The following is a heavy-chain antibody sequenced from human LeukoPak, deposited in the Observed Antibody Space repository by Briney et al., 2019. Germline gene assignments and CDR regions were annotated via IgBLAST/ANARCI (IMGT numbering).Heavy chain of an antibody. J-gene: IGHJ3*02. Sequence: PGGSLRLSCAASGFTVSSNYMSWVRQAPGKGLEWVSVLYTDGSSSDADSVKGRFTISRDNSKNTLYLQMNSLRAEDTAVYYCARILQLDPWGAFDIWGQGTLVTVSS. V-gene: IGHV3-53*01. CDR2: LYTDGSS. D-gene: IGHD1-1*01. CDR3: ARILQLDPWGAFDI. CDR1: GFTVSSNY.